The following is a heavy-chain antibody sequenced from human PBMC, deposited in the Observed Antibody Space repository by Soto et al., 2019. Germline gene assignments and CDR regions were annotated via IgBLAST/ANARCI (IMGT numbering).Heavy chain of an antibody. CDR3: AKADPSTGPFDY. D-gene: IGHD4-17*01. CDR1: GFTFRNYA. V-gene: IGHV3-23*01. CDR2: ISVSGGTI. J-gene: IGHJ4*02. Sequence: SLRLSCAASGFTFRNYAMSWVRQAPGKGLEWVAAISVSGGTIYYADSVKGRFTVSRDNSKNTLYLQMNSLKVEDTALYYCAKADPSTGPFDYWGQGTLVTVSS.